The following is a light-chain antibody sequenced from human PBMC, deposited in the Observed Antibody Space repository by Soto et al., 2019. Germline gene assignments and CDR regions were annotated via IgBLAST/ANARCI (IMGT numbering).Light chain of an antibody. CDR1: QTIDNY. CDR2: LAS. J-gene: IGKJ1*01. Sequence: IRLTQSPSSLSASVGDTVTISCRASQTIDNYLAWYQQYPGRAPKLLIYLASTLQSGVPSRFSGSGSGTDFQLTISSLQPEDFATYYCQQLDSNPPWTFGQGTRVEIK. CDR3: QQLDSNPPWT. V-gene: IGKV1-9*01.